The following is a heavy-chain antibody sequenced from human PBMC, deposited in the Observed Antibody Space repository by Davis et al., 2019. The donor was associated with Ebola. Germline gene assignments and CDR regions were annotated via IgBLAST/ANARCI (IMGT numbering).Heavy chain of an antibody. CDR2: ISYDGSNK. Sequence: GESLKISCAASGFTFSDYYMSWIRQAPGKGLEWVAVISYDGSNKYYADSVKGRFTISRDNSKNTLYLQMNSLRAEDTAVYYCAGSGFQHWGQGTLVTVSS. CDR3: AGSGFQH. J-gene: IGHJ1*01. D-gene: IGHD2-15*01. V-gene: IGHV3-30*03. CDR1: GFTFSDYY.